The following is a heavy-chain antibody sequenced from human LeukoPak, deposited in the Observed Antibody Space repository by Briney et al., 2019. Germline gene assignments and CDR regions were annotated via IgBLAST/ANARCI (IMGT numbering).Heavy chain of an antibody. J-gene: IGHJ5*02. V-gene: IGHV1-46*01. CDR2: INPSGGST. CDR1: GYTFTSYY. D-gene: IGHD2-15*01. CDR3: AREGGIAPPSWFDP. Sequence: GASATVSCTASGYTFTSYYMHWVRQAPGQGLEWMGIINPSGGSTSYAQKFQGRVTMTRDTSTSTVYMELSSLRSEDTAVYYCAREGGIAPPSWFDPWGQGTLVTVSS.